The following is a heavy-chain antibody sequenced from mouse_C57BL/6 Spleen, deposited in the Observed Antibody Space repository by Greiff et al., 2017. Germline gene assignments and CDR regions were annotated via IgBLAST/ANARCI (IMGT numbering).Heavy chain of an antibody. J-gene: IGHJ3*01. V-gene: IGHV1-52*01. CDR2: IDTSDSET. CDR1: GYTFTSYW. CDR3: ARDAGSLAY. Sequence: QVQLQQPGAELVRPGSSVKLSCKASGYTFTSYWMHWVKQRPIQGLEWIGNIDTSDSETHYNQKFKDKATLTVDKSSSTAYMQLSSLTSEDSAVYYCARDAGSLAYWGQGTLVTVSA.